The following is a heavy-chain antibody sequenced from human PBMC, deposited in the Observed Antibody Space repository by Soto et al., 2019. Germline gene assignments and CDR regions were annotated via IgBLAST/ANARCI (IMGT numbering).Heavy chain of an antibody. Sequence: DVQMLESGGGLVQPGGSLRLSCAVSGLTFDTYAMSWVRQAPGKGLEWVSTIDRISSRTHYADSVKGRFTISRDNSKNTLHLQTNGLRVEDTDVYYCAQGGLRYCPHGICYQHSDYWGQGTLVPVSS. J-gene: IGHJ4*02. D-gene: IGHD2-8*01. CDR1: GLTFDTYA. CDR3: AQGGLRYCPHGICYQHSDY. V-gene: IGHV3-23*05. CDR2: IDRISSRT.